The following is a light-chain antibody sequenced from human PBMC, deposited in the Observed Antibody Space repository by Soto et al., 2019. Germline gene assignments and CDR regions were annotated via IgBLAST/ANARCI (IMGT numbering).Light chain of an antibody. CDR2: GAS. CDR1: QSFNSIY. V-gene: IGKV3-20*01. J-gene: IGKJ5*01. Sequence: EIVLTQSPGTLSLSPGERATLSCRASQSFNSIYLAWYQQKPGQAPRLLIYGASSRATGIPDRFSGSGSGTDFSLTISRLEPEDFAVYYCQQYAGSPITFGQGTRLEIK. CDR3: QQYAGSPIT.